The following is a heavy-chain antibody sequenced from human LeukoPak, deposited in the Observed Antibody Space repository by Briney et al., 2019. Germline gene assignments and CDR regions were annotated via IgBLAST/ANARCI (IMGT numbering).Heavy chain of an antibody. CDR1: GFTFSSYA. Sequence: GGSPRLSCAASGFTFSSYAMSWVRQAPGKGLEWVSAISGSGGSTYYADSVKGRFTISRDNSKNTLYLQMNSLRAEDTAVYYCAKYSPRLRLGELSFGPPDYWGQGTLVTVSS. CDR3: AKYSPRLRLGELSFGPPDY. V-gene: IGHV3-23*01. J-gene: IGHJ4*02. D-gene: IGHD3-16*02. CDR2: ISGSGGST.